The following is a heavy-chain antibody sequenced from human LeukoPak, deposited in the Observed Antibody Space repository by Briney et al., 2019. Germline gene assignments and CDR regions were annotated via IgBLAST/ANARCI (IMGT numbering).Heavy chain of an antibody. Sequence: TLSLTCTVSGGSISSGGYYWSWIRQHPGKGLEWTVYIYYSESTYYTPSLKSRVTTSVDTTKNQFSLKLSSVTAAATAVYYCARVPVVVTAMGAFDIWGQGTMVTVSS. J-gene: IGHJ3*02. CDR1: GGSISSGGYY. D-gene: IGHD2-21*02. CDR3: ARVPVVVTAMGAFDI. CDR2: IYYSEST. V-gene: IGHV4-31*03.